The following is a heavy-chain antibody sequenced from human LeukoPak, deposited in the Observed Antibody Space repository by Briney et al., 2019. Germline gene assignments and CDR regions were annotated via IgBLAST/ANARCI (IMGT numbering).Heavy chain of an antibody. CDR1: GGTFSSYA. J-gene: IGHJ4*02. D-gene: IGHD1-7*01. Sequence: ASVKVSCKASGGTFSSYAISWARQAPGQGLEWMGGIIPIFGTANYAQKFQGRVTITTDESTSTAYMELSSLRSEDTAVYYCAGTVTGTTGAGELDYWGQGTLVTVSS. CDR2: IIPIFGTA. CDR3: AGTVTGTTGAGELDY. V-gene: IGHV1-69*05.